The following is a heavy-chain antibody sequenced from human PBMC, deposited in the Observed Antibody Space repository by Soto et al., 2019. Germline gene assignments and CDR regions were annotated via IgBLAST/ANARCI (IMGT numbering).Heavy chain of an antibody. CDR2: LYDVDGS. Sequence: DVQLVESGGGLIQPGESLRLSCAAFGLTISGKKYVAWVRQAPGKGLEWVSGLYDVDGSFYAASVRGRFTTSSDSSKTTVYLQMNDLRPDDTAVYSCATWHEREHAYDVWGQGTSVTVSS. V-gene: IGHV3-53*01. D-gene: IGHD1-1*01. CDR1: GLTISGKKY. J-gene: IGHJ3*01. CDR3: ATWHEREHAYDV.